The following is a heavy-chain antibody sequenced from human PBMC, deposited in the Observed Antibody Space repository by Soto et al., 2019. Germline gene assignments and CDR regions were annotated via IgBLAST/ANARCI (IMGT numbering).Heavy chain of an antibody. Sequence: GSLRLSCAASGFTFSRYDMTWVRQAPGKGLEWVSAISGSGGGTNYGDSVKGRFIISRDNSKNTLFMQMNSLRVEDTAVYYCAIRGLSKSEVRGYFDYWGRGTLVTVSS. CDR2: ISGSGGGT. D-gene: IGHD3-10*01. CDR3: AIRGLSKSEVRGYFDY. J-gene: IGHJ4*02. CDR1: GFTFSRYD. V-gene: IGHV3-23*01.